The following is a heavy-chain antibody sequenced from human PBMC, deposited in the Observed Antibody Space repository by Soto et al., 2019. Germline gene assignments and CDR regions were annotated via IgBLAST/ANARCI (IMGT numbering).Heavy chain of an antibody. Sequence: ETLSLTCTVSGGSISTYYWSWIRQPPGKGLEWIGYIYYSGSTNYNPSLKSRVTISVDTSKNQFSLKLSSVTAADTAMYYCARERELRLDYWGQGTLVTVSS. CDR3: ARERELRLDY. D-gene: IGHD1-7*01. J-gene: IGHJ4*02. CDR1: GGSISTYY. V-gene: IGHV4-59*01. CDR2: IYYSGST.